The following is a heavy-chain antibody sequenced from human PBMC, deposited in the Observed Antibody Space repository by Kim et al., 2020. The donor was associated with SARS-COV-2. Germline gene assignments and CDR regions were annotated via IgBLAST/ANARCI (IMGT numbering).Heavy chain of an antibody. CDR2: IFSGGST. V-gene: IGHV3-53*01. CDR1: GFTVSSNY. J-gene: IGHJ4*02. D-gene: IGHD1-1*01. Sequence: GGSLRLSCAASGFTVSSNYMSWVRQAPGKGLEWVSVIFSGGSTYYADSVKGRFTISRDNSKNTLYLQLNSLRAADTAVYYCSRESMESNGATFPDYWGQG. CDR3: SRESMESNGATFPDY.